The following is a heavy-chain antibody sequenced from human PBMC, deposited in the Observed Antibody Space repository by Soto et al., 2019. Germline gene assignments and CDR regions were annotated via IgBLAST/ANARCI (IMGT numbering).Heavy chain of an antibody. J-gene: IGHJ6*02. V-gene: IGHV4-61*01. CDR1: GGSVSSGSYY. CDR2: IYYSGST. D-gene: IGHD1-26*01. Sequence: PSETLSLTCTVSGGSVSSGSYYWSWIRQPPGKGLEWIGYIYYSGSTNYNPSLKSRVTISVDTSKNQFSLKLSSVTAADTAVYYCAASGSYLGYYYYGMDVWGQGTTVTVSS. CDR3: AASGSYLGYYYYGMDV.